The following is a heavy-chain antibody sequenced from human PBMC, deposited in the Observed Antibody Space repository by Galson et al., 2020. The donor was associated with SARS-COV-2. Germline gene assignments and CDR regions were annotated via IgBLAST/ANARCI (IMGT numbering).Heavy chain of an antibody. CDR2: VYYDGCT. V-gene: IGHV4-59*08. Sequence: KASQTLSLTCTVSGASIRTHCWTWVRQSPGKGLEWIGYVYYDGCTNYNPSLKSQVSISLDTSRSQFSLKLNSVTAADTAVYYCARHPKDDYNWAYYFDYWGQGILVTVSS. J-gene: IGHJ4*02. D-gene: IGHD4-4*01. CDR1: GASIRTHC. CDR3: ARHPKDDYNWAYYFDY.